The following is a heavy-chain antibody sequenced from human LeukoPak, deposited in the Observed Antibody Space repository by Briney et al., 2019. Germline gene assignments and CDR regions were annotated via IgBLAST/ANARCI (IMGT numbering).Heavy chain of an antibody. CDR3: AKGHTDSEWLYFDS. Sequence: GGSLRLSCAASGFTFSTYAMSWVRQAPGKGLEWVSGIRGSGDSTYYADSVKGRFTVSRDNSKNTLYLQMNSLRAEDTAVYYCAKGHTDSEWLYFDSWGQGSLVTVSS. J-gene: IGHJ4*02. V-gene: IGHV3-23*01. CDR2: IRGSGDST. D-gene: IGHD5-12*01. CDR1: GFTFSTYA.